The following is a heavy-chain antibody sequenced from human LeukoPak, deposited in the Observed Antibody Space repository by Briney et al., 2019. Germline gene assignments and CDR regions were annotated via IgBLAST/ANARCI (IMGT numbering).Heavy chain of an antibody. CDR2: ISGSGGST. V-gene: IGHV3-23*01. CDR1: GFTFSSYA. CDR3: AIPPRLGSSWPSDY. D-gene: IGHD6-13*01. J-gene: IGHJ4*02. Sequence: GGSLRLSCAASGFTFSSYAMSWVRQAPGKGLKWVSAISGSGGSTYYADSVKGRFTISRDNSKNTLYLQMNSLRAEDTAVYYCAIPPRLGSSWPSDYWGQGTLVTVSS.